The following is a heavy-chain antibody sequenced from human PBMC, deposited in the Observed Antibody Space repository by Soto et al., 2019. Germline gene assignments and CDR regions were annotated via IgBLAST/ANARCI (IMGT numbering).Heavy chain of an antibody. D-gene: IGHD3-10*01. CDR3: ATYYYGSGSDSYYYYYGMDV. Sequence: GASVKVSCKASGYTFTGYYMPWVRQAPGQGLEWMGWINPNSGGTNYAQKFQGRVTMTRDTSISTAYMELSRLRSDDTAVYYCATYYYGSGSDSYYYYYGMDVWGQGTTVTVSS. CDR2: INPNSGGT. V-gene: IGHV1-2*02. CDR1: GYTFTGYY. J-gene: IGHJ6*02.